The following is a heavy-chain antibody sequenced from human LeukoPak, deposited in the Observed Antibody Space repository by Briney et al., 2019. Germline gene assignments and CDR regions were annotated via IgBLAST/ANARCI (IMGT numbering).Heavy chain of an antibody. J-gene: IGHJ4*02. Sequence: HPGGSLRLSCTASGFTFSSYAMHWVRRAPGKGLEWVAVISYDGSNKYYADSVKGRFTISRDNSKNTLYLQMNSLRAEDTAVYYCATEPGIAVAGTGNYWGQGTLVTVSS. V-gene: IGHV3-30-3*01. CDR1: GFTFSSYA. CDR2: ISYDGSNK. D-gene: IGHD6-19*01. CDR3: ATEPGIAVAGTGNY.